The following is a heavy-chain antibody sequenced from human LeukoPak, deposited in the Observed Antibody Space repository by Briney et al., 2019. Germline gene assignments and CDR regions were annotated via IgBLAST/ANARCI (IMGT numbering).Heavy chain of an antibody. CDR1: GGSISSGSYY. Sequence: SQTLSLTCTVSGGSISSGSYYWSWIRQPAGKGLEWIGRIYTSGSTNYNPSLKSRVTISVDTSKNQFSLKLSSVTAADTAVYYCARLLPVRYNWFDPWGQGTLVTVSS. CDR3: ARLLPVRYNWFDP. V-gene: IGHV4-61*02. J-gene: IGHJ5*02. D-gene: IGHD2-21*01. CDR2: IYTSGST.